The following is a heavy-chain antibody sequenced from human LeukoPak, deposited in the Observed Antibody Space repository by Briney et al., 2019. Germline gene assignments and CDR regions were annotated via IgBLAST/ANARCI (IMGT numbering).Heavy chain of an antibody. D-gene: IGHD3-16*02. V-gene: IGHV4-34*01. CDR1: GGSFSGYY. CDR3: ARSNIMITFGGVIVEDYFDY. J-gene: IGHJ4*02. CDR2: INQSGST. Sequence: PSETLSLTCAVYGGSFSGYYWSWIRQPPGKGLEWIGEINQSGSTNYNPSLKSRVTISVDTSKNQFSLKLSSVTAADTAVYYCARSNIMITFGGVIVEDYFDYWGQGTLVTVSS.